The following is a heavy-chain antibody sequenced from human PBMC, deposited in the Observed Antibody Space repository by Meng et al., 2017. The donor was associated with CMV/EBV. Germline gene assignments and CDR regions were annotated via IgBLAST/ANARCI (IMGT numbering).Heavy chain of an antibody. V-gene: IGHV1-69*05. CDR2: IIPIFGTA. CDR3: ARGYDFWSDPTRTYYYYGMDV. CDR1: GGTFSSYA. J-gene: IGHJ6*02. D-gene: IGHD3-3*01. Sequence: SVKVSCKASGGTFSSYAISWVRQAPGQGLEWMGGIIPIFGTANYAQKFQGRVTITTDESTSTAYMELSSLRSEDTAVYYCARGYDFWSDPTRTYYYYGMDVWGQGTTVTVS.